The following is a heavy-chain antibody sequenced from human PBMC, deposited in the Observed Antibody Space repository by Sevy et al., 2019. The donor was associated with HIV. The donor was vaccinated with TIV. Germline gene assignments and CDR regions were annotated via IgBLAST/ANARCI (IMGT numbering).Heavy chain of an antibody. D-gene: IGHD1-26*01. J-gene: IGHJ3*02. CDR3: ARHGQWEPLAFDI. Sequence: ASVKVSCMASGYTFTSYGISWVRQAPGQGLEGMGGISAHNGNTKDAQNLQGRVTMTTDTSTSKAYMELRSLRSDDTAVYYCARHGQWEPLAFDIWGQGTMVTVSS. CDR2: ISAHNGNT. CDR1: GYTFTSYG. V-gene: IGHV1-18*04.